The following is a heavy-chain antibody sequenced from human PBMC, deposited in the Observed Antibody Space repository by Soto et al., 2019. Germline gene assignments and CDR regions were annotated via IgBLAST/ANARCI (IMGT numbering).Heavy chain of an antibody. CDR3: ARTTAAIHLNY. CDR2: THHSGST. D-gene: IGHD2-21*02. V-gene: IGHV4-34*01. J-gene: IGHJ4*02. CDR1: GGSLSGNY. Sequence: SETMSLTCTVYGGSLSGNYWGWIRQPPGKGLEWIGETHHSGSTAYNPSLKSRVTISVDTSRNQFSLKLNSVTAADTAVYYCARTTAAIHLNYWSQGTLVTVSS.